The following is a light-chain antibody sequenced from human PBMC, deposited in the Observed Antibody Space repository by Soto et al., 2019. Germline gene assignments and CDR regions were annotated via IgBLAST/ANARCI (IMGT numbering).Light chain of an antibody. J-gene: IGKJ2*01. Sequence: DIQMTQSPSTLSASVGDRVSITCRASQSISNYLAWYQQKPGRAPQALIYRASSLESGVPSKFSDSGSGTGHTLTISSLLPDDLATYYCQQYTESPYPFGPGSKLDSK. CDR1: QSISNY. CDR2: RAS. CDR3: QQYTESPYP. V-gene: IGKV1-5*03.